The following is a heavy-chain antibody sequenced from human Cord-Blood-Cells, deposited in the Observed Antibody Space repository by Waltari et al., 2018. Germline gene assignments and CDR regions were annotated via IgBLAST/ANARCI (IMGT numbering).Heavy chain of an antibody. CDR3: ARARRDGYNPFDY. J-gene: IGHJ4*02. D-gene: IGHD5-12*01. Sequence: QVQLQESGPGLVKPSQTLSLTCTLSGVSISSGGYYWSWIRQHPGKGLEWIGYIYYSGSTYYNPSLKSRVTISVDTSKNQFSLKLSSVTAADTAVYYCARARRDGYNPFDYWGQGTLVTVSS. V-gene: IGHV4-31*03. CDR1: GVSISSGGYY. CDR2: IYYSGST.